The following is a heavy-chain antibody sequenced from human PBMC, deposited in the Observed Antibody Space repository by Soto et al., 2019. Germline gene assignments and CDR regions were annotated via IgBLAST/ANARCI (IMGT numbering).Heavy chain of an antibody. CDR2: IYYSGST. CDR1: GGSISSGDYY. CDR3: ARESIGYSYGYERVYYGMDV. D-gene: IGHD5-18*01. Sequence: PSETLSLTCTVSGGSISSGDYYWSWIRQPPGMGLEWIGYIYYSGSTYYNPSLKSRVTISVDTSKNQFSLKLSPVTAADTAVYYCARESIGYSYGYERVYYGMDVWGQGTTVT. V-gene: IGHV4-30-4*01. J-gene: IGHJ6*02.